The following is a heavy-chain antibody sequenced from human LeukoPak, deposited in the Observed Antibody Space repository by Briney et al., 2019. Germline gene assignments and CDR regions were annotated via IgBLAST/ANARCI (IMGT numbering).Heavy chain of an antibody. CDR3: ARDQRDYDFWSGSNSNYYYYGMDV. CDR2: IWYDGSNK. V-gene: IGHV3-33*01. CDR1: GFTFSSYG. J-gene: IGHJ6*02. Sequence: PGRSLRLTCAASGFTFSSYGMHGVRQAPGKGLEWVAVIWYDGSNKYYADSVKGRFTISRDNSKNTLYLQMNSLRAEDTAVYYCARDQRDYDFWSGSNSNYYYYGMDVWGQGTTVTVSS. D-gene: IGHD3-3*01.